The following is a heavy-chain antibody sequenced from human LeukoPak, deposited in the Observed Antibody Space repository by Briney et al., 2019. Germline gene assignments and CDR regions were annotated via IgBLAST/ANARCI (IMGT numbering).Heavy chain of an antibody. J-gene: IGHJ3*02. CDR3: ARRYCTIDI. CDR2: IIPIFSTT. D-gene: IGHD2-8*01. CDR1: GGTFSSDI. Sequence: SVKVSCKTSGGTFSSDIISWVRQAPGQGLEWMGEIIPIFSTTNYAQKFQGRVTITADKSTSTAYMELSSLRSEDTAMYYCARRYCTIDIWGQGTMVTVSS. V-gene: IGHV1-69*06.